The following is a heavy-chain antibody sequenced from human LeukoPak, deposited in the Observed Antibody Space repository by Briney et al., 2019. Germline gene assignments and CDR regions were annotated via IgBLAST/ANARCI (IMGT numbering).Heavy chain of an antibody. J-gene: IGHJ6*02. CDR1: GITFSSYW. Sequence: GGSLRLSCAASGITFSSYWMHWLRQAPGKGLVWVSRINSDGSSTSYADSMKGRFTISRDNAKNTLYLQMNSLRAEDTAVYYCARSRNFWSGYYKGMDVWGQGTTVTVSS. V-gene: IGHV3-74*01. CDR3: ARSRNFWSGYYKGMDV. D-gene: IGHD3-3*01. CDR2: INSDGSST.